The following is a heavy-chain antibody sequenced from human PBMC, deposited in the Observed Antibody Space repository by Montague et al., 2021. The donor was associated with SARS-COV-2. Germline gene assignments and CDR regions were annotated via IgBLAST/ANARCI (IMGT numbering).Heavy chain of an antibody. Sequence: SETLSLTCAVYGGSFTDFYWTWIRQPPGKGLEWMGEYNDRGSSNYNQPPKNRGTRSADKSKNQISLKWTSVTAADPATYYCASGQVTVFAILIAFPGAGDIDVWGQGTTVTVS. CDR1: GGSFTDFY. V-gene: IGHV4-34*01. CDR2: YNDRGSS. CDR3: ASGQVTVFAILIAFPGAGDIDV. J-gene: IGHJ3*01. D-gene: IGHD3-16*01.